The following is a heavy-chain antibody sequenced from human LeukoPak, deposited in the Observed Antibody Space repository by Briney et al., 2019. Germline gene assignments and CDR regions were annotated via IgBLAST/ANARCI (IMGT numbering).Heavy chain of an antibody. D-gene: IGHD4-11*01. J-gene: IGHJ4*02. V-gene: IGHV4-34*01. Sequence: PSETLSLTCAVYGGSFSGYYWSLIRQPPGKGLEWIGEINHSGSTNYNPSLKGRVTISVDTSKNQFSLKLSSVTAADTAVYYCASASITRYYFDYWGQGTLVTVSS. CDR1: GGSFSGYY. CDR2: INHSGST. CDR3: ASASITRYYFDY.